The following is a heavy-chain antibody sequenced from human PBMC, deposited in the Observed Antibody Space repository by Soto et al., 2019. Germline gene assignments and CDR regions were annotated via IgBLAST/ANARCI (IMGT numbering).Heavy chain of an antibody. CDR1: GGSFIGYQ. D-gene: IGHD3-16*01. CDR3: ARYGEVTPRRYGMDV. CDR2: INHSGST. Sequence: PSETLSLTCAFYGGSFIGYQWSWIRQAPGKGLEWIGEINHSGSTNYSPSLKSRVAISIDTSKNQFSLMLSSVTAADTAMYYCARYGEVTPRRYGMDVWGQGTTVTVSS. V-gene: IGHV4-34*01. J-gene: IGHJ6*02.